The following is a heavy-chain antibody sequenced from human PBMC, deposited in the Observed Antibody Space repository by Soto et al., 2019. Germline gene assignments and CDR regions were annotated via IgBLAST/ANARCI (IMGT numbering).Heavy chain of an antibody. CDR2: IIPILGIA. J-gene: IGHJ4*02. CDR1: GGTFSSYT. Sequence: SVKVSCKASGGTFSSYTISWVRQAPGQGLEWMGRIIPILGIANYAQKFQGRVTITADKSTSTAYMELSSLRSEDTAVYYCARDRGHSGWYKKSAFDYWGQGTLVTVSS. CDR3: ARDRGHSGWYKKSAFDY. D-gene: IGHD6-19*01. V-gene: IGHV1-69*04.